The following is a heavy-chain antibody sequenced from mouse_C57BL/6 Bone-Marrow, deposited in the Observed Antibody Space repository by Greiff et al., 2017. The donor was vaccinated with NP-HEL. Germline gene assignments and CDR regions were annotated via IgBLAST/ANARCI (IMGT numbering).Heavy chain of an antibody. V-gene: IGHV1-81*01. CDR3: ARGDYGSSSGFAY. Sequence: QVQLKQSGAELARPGASVKLSCKASGYTFTSYGISWVKQRTGQGLEWIGEIYPRSGNTYYNEKFKGKATLTADKSSSTAYMELRSLTSEDSAVYFCARGDYGSSSGFAYWGQGTLVTVSA. CDR2: IYPRSGNT. CDR1: GYTFTSYG. J-gene: IGHJ3*01. D-gene: IGHD1-1*01.